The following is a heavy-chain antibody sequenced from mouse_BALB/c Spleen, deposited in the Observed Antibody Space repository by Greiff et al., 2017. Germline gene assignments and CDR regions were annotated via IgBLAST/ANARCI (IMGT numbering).Heavy chain of an antibody. CDR3: ARELKAMDY. D-gene: IGHD1-3*01. CDR2: ISYSGST. J-gene: IGHJ4*01. V-gene: IGHV3-2*02. Sequence: EVKLQESGPGLVKPSQSLSLTCTVTGYSITSDYAWNWIRQFPGNKLEWMGYISYSGSTSYNPSLKSRISITRDTSKNQFFLQLNSVTTEDTATYYCARELKAMDYWGQGTSVTVSS. CDR1: GYSITSDYA.